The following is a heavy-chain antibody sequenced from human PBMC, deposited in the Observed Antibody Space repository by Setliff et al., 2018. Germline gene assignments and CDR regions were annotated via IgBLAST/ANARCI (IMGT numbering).Heavy chain of an antibody. CDR2: INPSGGST. CDR3: ARVGRYVDTAMVFDY. D-gene: IGHD5-18*01. V-gene: IGHV1-46*01. CDR1: GYTLTSYY. Sequence: GASVKVSCKASGYTLTSYYMHWVRQAPGQGLEWMGIINPSGGSTSYAQKFQGRVTMTRDTSTSTVYMELSSLRSEDTAVYYCARVGRYVDTAMVFDYWGQGTLVTVSS. J-gene: IGHJ4*02.